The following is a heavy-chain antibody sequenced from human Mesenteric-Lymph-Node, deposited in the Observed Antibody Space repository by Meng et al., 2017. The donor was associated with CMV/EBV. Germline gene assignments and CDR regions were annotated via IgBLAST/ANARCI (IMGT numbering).Heavy chain of an antibody. J-gene: IGHJ4*02. Sequence: VSGDTLTELPMHWVRQAPGKGLEWMGGLDPADGEIMYAQKFQGRVTMTEATSTDTAYLELSGLRSEDTAIYYCATLRDDYDPYYFQYWGQGTLVTVSS. V-gene: IGHV1-24*01. CDR1: GDTLTELP. CDR2: LDPADGEI. CDR3: ATLRDDYDPYYFQY. D-gene: IGHD3-22*01.